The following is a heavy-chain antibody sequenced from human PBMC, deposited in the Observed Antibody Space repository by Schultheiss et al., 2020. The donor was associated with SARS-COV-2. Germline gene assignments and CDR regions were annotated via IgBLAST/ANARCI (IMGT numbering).Heavy chain of an antibody. V-gene: IGHV1-2*04. CDR3: ARDRKVGDYIWGSYRPPYYGMDV. J-gene: IGHJ6*02. Sequence: ASVKVSCKASGYTFTGYYMHWVRQAPGQGLEWMGWINPNSGGTNYAQKFQGWVTMTRDTSISTAYMELSRLRADDTAVYYCARDRKVGDYIWGSYRPPYYGMDVWSQGAAVTVSS. CDR2: INPNSGGT. CDR1: GYTFTGYY. D-gene: IGHD3-16*02.